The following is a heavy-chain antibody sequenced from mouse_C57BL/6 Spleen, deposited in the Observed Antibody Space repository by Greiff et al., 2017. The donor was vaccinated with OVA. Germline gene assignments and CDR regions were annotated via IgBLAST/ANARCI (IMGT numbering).Heavy chain of an antibody. Sequence: EVKLQESGPGLVKPSQSLSLTCSVTGYSITSGYYWNWIRQFPGNKLEWMGYISYDGSNNYNPSLKNRISITRDTSKNQFFLKLNSVTTEDTATYYCARVGIYYDFDVWGTGTTVTVSS. CDR2: ISYDGSN. CDR3: ARVGIYYDFDV. CDR1: GYSITSGYY. V-gene: IGHV3-6*01. J-gene: IGHJ1*03. D-gene: IGHD2-1*01.